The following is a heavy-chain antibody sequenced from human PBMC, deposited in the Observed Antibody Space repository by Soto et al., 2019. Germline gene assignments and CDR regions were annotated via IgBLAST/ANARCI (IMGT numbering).Heavy chain of an antibody. CDR1: GYTFTSYG. CDR3: ARAGYCSGGSCYSPAEYFQH. CDR2: ISAYNGNT. J-gene: IGHJ1*01. V-gene: IGHV1-18*01. D-gene: IGHD2-15*01. Sequence: QVQLVQSGAEVKKPGASVKVSCKASGYTFTSYGISWVRQAPGQGLEWMGWISAYNGNTNYAQKLQGRVTMTTDTSTSTADMELRSLRSDDTAVYYCARAGYCSGGSCYSPAEYFQHWGQGTLVTVSS.